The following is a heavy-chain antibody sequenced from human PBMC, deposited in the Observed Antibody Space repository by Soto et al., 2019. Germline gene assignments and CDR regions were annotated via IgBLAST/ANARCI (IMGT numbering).Heavy chain of an antibody. CDR2: IYPGDSDT. V-gene: IGHV5-51*01. J-gene: IGHJ4*02. CDR3: ARTSYGSASSLAY. Sequence: PGESLKISCKGSGYIFTNYWIAWVRQMPGKGLEWMGIIYPGDSDTRYSPSFQGQVSISADKSISTAYLQWTSLKASDTAMYYCARTSYGSASSLAYWGQGTLVTVSS. CDR1: GYIFTNYW. D-gene: IGHD3-10*01.